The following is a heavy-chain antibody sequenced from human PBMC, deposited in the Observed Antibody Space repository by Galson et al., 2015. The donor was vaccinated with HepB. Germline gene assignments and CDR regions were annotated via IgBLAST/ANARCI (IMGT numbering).Heavy chain of an antibody. Sequence: SLRLSCAASGFTFSSYAMHWVRQAPGKGLEWVAVISYDGSNKYYADSVKGRFTISRDNSKNTLYLQMNSLRAEDTAVYYCARGAVAGYAPYYFDYWGQGTLVTVSS. D-gene: IGHD6-19*01. CDR1: GFTFSSYA. CDR3: ARGAVAGYAPYYFDY. V-gene: IGHV3-30*04. J-gene: IGHJ4*02. CDR2: ISYDGSNK.